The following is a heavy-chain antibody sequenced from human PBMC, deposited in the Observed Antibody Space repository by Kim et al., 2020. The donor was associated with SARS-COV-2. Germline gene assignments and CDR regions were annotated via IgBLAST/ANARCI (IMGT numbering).Heavy chain of an antibody. V-gene: IGHV4-59*08. Sequence: SETLSLTCTVSGGSIGSFYWTWIRQPPGKGLEWIGFIFYRGDTRYSPSLKSRATISVDTSKNQFSLNLRSVTAADTAVYYFARQRSSDWPEYYFYGVDVWGQGTTVTVSS. CDR1: GGSIGSFY. J-gene: IGHJ6*01. CDR2: IFYRGDT. D-gene: IGHD6-19*01. CDR3: ARQRSSDWPEYYFYGVDV.